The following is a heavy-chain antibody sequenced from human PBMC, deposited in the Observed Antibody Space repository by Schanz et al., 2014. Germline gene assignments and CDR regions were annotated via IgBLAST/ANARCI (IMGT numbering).Heavy chain of an antibody. V-gene: IGHV1-18*01. J-gene: IGHJ4*02. D-gene: IGHD2-2*01. Sequence: QVQLVQSGAEVKKPGASVKVSCKASGYTLTNFDINWVRQAPGQGFEWMGWIGAFQGNTKYAQKFKDRATLTSDTSASTAYMELRSLRPDDTAVYYCLRANPTQHVVLPDALRYWGQGTLVSVSS. CDR2: IGAFQGNT. CDR3: LRANPTQHVVLPDALRY. CDR1: GYTLTNFD.